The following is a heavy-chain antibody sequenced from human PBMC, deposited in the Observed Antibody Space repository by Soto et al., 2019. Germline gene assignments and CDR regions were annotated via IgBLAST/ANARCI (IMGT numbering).Heavy chain of an antibody. J-gene: IGHJ4*02. D-gene: IGHD5-12*01. CDR2: IYPGDSDT. V-gene: IGHV5-51*01. CDR3: ASLRGYSGYAFDY. Sequence: GAALEIPCKRFGHRFTSYWISSVRQLPGKGLEWMGIIYPGDSDTRYSPSFQGQVTISADKSISTAYLQWSSLKASDTAMYYCASLRGYSGYAFDYWGQGTLVTVSS. CDR1: GHRFTSYW.